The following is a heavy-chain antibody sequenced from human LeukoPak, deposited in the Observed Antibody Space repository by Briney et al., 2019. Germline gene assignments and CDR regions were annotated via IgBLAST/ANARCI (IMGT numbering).Heavy chain of an antibody. V-gene: IGHV4-4*07. CDR1: GGSISSYY. CDR2: MYTSGST. CDR3: ARAGRARGSQLDY. D-gene: IGHD1-26*01. Sequence: SSETLSLTCTVSGGSISSYYWSWLRQPAGKGREWIGRMYTSGSTNYHPSLKSRVTMSVDTSKNQFSLKLSSVTAADTAVYYCARAGRARGSQLDYWGQGTLVTVSS. J-gene: IGHJ4*02.